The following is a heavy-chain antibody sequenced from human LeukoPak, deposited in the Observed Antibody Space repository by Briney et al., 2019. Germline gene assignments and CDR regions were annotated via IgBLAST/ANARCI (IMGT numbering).Heavy chain of an antibody. CDR2: VNESGGT. V-gene: IGHV4-34*01. D-gene: IGHD1-26*01. CDR1: IDSFSNYH. J-gene: IGHJ5*02. Sequence: SETLSLTCAVYIDSFSNYHWNWIRQTPAKGMEWIGEVNESGGTNISPSLRSRVILSVDTSKNQFSLKLISVTVADTAIYYCARGQGATVPQVGKNWLDPWGQGTRVTVSS. CDR3: ARGQGATVPQVGKNWLDP.